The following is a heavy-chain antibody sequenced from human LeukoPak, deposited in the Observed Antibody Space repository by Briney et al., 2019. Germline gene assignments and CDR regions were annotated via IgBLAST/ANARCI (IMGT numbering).Heavy chain of an antibody. CDR1: GYTFTSYD. D-gene: IGHD6-13*01. CDR3: ARRTIAAAGSDFDY. Sequence: GASVKVSCKASGYTFTSYDINWVRQATGQGLEWMGWMNPNSGNTGYAQKFQGRVTMTRNTSISTVYMELSSLRSEDTAVYYCARRTIAAAGSDFDYWGQGTLVTVSS. J-gene: IGHJ4*02. V-gene: IGHV1-8*01. CDR2: MNPNSGNT.